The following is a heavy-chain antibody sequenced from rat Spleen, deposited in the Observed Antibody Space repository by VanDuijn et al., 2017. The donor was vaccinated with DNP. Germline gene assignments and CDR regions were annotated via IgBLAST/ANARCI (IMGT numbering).Heavy chain of an antibody. J-gene: IGHJ1*01. CDR1: GFSFRNYY. V-gene: IGHV5-20*01. D-gene: IGHD2-1*01. CDR3: TTLDTHWYFDF. Sequence: EVELVESGGGLVQPGRSLKLSCAASGFSFRNYYMAWVRQAPKRGLEWVAIISHSDGRSYYPDSVKGRFTISRDNAKSSLYLQMNSLRSEDTATYYCTTLDTHWYFDFWGPGTMVTVSS. CDR2: ISHSDGRS.